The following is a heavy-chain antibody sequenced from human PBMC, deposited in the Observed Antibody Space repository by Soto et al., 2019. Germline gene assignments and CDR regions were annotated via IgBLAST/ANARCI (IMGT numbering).Heavy chain of an antibody. Sequence: SLRLSCAASGFTFSSYGMHWVRQAPGKGLEWVAVISYDGSNKYYADSVKGRFTISRDNSKNTLYLQMNSLRAEDTAAYYCAKGFDPWGQGTLVTVSS. CDR2: ISYDGSNK. CDR1: GFTFSSYG. V-gene: IGHV3-30*18. CDR3: AKGFDP. J-gene: IGHJ5*02.